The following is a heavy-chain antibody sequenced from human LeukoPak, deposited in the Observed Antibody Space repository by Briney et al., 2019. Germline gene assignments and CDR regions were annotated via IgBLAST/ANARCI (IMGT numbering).Heavy chain of an antibody. J-gene: IGHJ4*02. D-gene: IGHD2-2*02. Sequence: GGSLRLSCAASGFTFSSYSMNWVRQAPGKGLEWVSYISSSSTTIYYADSVEGRFTISRDNAKNSLYLQMNSLRAEDTAVYYCARSSSTSSYTYWGQGTLVTVS. V-gene: IGHV3-48*01. CDR1: GFTFSSYS. CDR3: ARSSSTSSYTY. CDR2: ISSSSTTI.